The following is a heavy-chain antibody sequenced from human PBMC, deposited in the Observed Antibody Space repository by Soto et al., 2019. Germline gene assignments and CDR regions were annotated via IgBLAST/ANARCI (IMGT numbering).Heavy chain of an antibody. V-gene: IGHV4-4*07. CDR1: SGSISGLY. D-gene: IGHD3-9*01. J-gene: IGHJ4*02. Sequence: SETLSLTCTVSSGSISGLYWTWIRQPAGKGLEWIGRIYSSGETNYNPSLTGRVIMSLDTSKNQFSLKLTSVTAADTAVYYCARASQCKSYFDCFAWLDYWGQGTLVTVSS. CDR2: IYSSGET. CDR3: ARASQCKSYFDCFAWLDY.